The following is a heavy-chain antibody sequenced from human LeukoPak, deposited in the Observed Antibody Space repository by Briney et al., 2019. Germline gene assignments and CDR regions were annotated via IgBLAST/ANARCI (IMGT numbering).Heavy chain of an antibody. CDR3: ARLDAGYYDSSGHYDY. Sequence: GASVKVSCKASGYTFTGYYMHWVRQAPGQGLEWMGRINPNSGGTYYAQKFQGRVTMTRDTSISTAYMELSRLRSDDTAVYYCARLDAGYYDSSGHYDYWGQGTLVTVSS. CDR1: GYTFTGYY. J-gene: IGHJ4*02. CDR2: INPNSGGT. D-gene: IGHD3-22*01. V-gene: IGHV1-2*06.